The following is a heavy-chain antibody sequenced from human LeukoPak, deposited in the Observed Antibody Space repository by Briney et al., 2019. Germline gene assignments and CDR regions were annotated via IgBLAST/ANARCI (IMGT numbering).Heavy chain of an antibody. D-gene: IGHD4-23*01. CDR2: MNPDSGNT. J-gene: IGHJ3*02. CDR1: AYSFSTYD. Sequence: ASVKVSCKASAYSFSTYDINWVRQATGQGLEWMGWMNPDSGNTGYAQKFQGRVTITRNTSISTAYMELSSLKSDDTAAYYCARRLGLRWDLQAFDIWGQGTMVTVSS. CDR3: ARRLGLRWDLQAFDI. V-gene: IGHV1-8*03.